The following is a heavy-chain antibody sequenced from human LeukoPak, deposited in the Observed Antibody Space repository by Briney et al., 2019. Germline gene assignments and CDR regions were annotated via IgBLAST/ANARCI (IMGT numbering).Heavy chain of an antibody. V-gene: IGHV3-53*01. CDR1: GFTGSSNY. Sequence: GGSLRLSGAAAGFTGSSNYRSWLRHAPGKGREGVSVIYSGGSTYYADSVKGRLTIARDNSRNTLYLQMSSRRAEDTAVYYGAKGCSTTSCYREDAFDIRGPRTIVTVS. D-gene: IGHD2-2*01. CDR2: IYSGGST. J-gene: IGHJ3*02. CDR3: AKGCSTTSCYREDAFDI.